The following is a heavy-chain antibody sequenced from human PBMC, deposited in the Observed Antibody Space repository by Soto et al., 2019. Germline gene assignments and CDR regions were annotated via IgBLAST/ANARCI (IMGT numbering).Heavy chain of an antibody. D-gene: IGHD3-16*02. CDR3: AKSMIASGGVIGYYHNGMDV. CDR2: IIPKFGTA. J-gene: IGHJ6*02. Sequence: QVQLVQSGAEVKEPGSSVKVSCKASGDTFSRSAITWVRQAPGQGLEWMGGIIPKFGTANYAQKLKGRVTISADEFTPTAYIELSSLRSEDTAVYYCAKSMIASGGVIGYYHNGMDVWGQGTTVTVAS. CDR1: GDTFSRSA. V-gene: IGHV1-69*01.